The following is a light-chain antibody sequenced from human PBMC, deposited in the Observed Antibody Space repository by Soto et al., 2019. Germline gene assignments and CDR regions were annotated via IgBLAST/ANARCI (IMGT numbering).Light chain of an antibody. J-gene: IGKJ2*01. CDR3: QQYGSSPLYT. CDR2: GAT. V-gene: IGKV3-20*01. CDR1: QSVRSSY. Sequence: EIVLTQSPGTLSLSPGERATLSCRASQSVRSSYLAWYQKKPGQAPRLLTYGATSRATGIPDRFSGSGSGTDFTLTISRLEPEDFAVYYCQQYGSSPLYTFGQGTKLEIK.